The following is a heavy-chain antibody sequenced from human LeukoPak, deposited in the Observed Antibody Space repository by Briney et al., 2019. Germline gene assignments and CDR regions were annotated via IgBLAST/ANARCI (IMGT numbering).Heavy chain of an antibody. CDR1: GYSFTSYW. D-gene: IGHD2-8*01. V-gene: IGHV5-51*01. Sequence: GGPLNISCKGPGYSFTSYWIGWVRQMPGKGLEWMGIIHPGDSDTRYSPSFQGQVTISANKSITTAYLQWTSLKASDTGMYYCXRSPYGYCTNGVCYAVXXWG. J-gene: IGHJ6*01. CDR3: XRSPYGYCTNGVCYAVXX. CDR2: IHPGDSDT.